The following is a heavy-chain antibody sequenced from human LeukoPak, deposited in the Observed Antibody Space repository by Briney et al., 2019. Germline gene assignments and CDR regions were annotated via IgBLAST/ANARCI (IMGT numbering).Heavy chain of an antibody. CDR1: GFAFSSYA. D-gene: IGHD6-19*01. CDR2: ISGSGGST. Sequence: GGSLRLSCAASGFAFSSYAMSWVRQALGKGLEWVSAISGSGGSTYYADSVKGRFTISRDNSKNTLYLQMNSLRAEDTAVYYCAKTGSAVAGPLDYWGQGTLVTVSS. V-gene: IGHV3-23*01. CDR3: AKTGSAVAGPLDY. J-gene: IGHJ4*02.